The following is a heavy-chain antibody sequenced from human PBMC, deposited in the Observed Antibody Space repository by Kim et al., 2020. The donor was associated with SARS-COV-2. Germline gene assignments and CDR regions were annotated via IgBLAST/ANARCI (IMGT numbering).Heavy chain of an antibody. D-gene: IGHD3-10*01. CDR3: AKDLKYGSGSYPLDY. Sequence: SVKGRFTISRDNSKNTLYLQMNSLRAEDTAVYYCAKDLKYGSGSYPLDYWGQGTLVTVSS. V-gene: IGHV3-23*01. J-gene: IGHJ4*02.